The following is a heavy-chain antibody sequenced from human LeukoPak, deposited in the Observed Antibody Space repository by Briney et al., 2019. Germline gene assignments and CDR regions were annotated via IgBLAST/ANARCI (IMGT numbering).Heavy chain of an antibody. J-gene: IGHJ6*02. CDR1: GFTSSSYA. CDR2: ISYDGSNK. CDR3: AREGPIHYCSGGSCYPGYYYYYGMDV. Sequence: GGSLRLSCAASGFTSSSYAMHWVRQAPGKGLEWVAVISYDGSNKYYADSVKGRFTISRDNSKNTLYLQMNSLRAEDTAVYYCAREGPIHYCSGGSCYPGYYYYYGMDVWGQGTTVTVSS. D-gene: IGHD2-15*01. V-gene: IGHV3-30-3*01.